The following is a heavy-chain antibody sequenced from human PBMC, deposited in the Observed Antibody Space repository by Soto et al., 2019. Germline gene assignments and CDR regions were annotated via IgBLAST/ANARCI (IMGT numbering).Heavy chain of an antibody. V-gene: IGHV4-30-4*01. CDR3: SRERPDGARLDP. CDR1: GGSISSGDYY. J-gene: IGHJ5*02. D-gene: IGHD6-25*01. CDR2: IYYSGST. Sequence: QVQLQESGPGLVKPSQTLSLTCTVSGGSISSGDYYWSWIRQPPGKGLEWIGYIYYSGSTYYNPSLKSRVTIPVDTSKNQFSLKLSSVTASDTAVYYCSRERPDGARLDPWGQGTLVTVSS.